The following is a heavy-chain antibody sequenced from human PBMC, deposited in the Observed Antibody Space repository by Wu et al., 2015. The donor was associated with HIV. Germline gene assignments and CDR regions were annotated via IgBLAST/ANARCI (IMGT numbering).Heavy chain of an antibody. Sequence: QVQLVQSGAEVKKPGASVKVSCKASGYTFSVYDMHWVRQAPGQGLEWMGLISPSGGATQYAQNFQGRVTMTRDTSISTAYMSLSSLTSDDTAVYYCARDREVAATFPSFDYWGQGTLVTVSS. CDR2: ISPSGGAT. CDR3: ARDREVAATFPSFDY. V-gene: IGHV1-2*02. CDR1: GYTFSVYD. J-gene: IGHJ4*02. D-gene: IGHD2-15*01.